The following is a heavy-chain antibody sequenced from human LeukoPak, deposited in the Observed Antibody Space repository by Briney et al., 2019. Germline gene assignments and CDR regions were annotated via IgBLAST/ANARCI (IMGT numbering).Heavy chain of an antibody. CDR2: IIPIFGTA. CDR3: ARESGSDYGDYGSNWFDP. Sequence: SVKVSSKASGGTFTIYAISWVRQAPGQGLEWMGGIIPIFGTANYAQKFQGRVTITADESTSTAYMELSSLRYEDTAVYYCARESGSDYGDYGSNWFDPWGQGTLVTVSS. CDR1: GGTFTIYA. V-gene: IGHV1-69*13. J-gene: IGHJ5*02. D-gene: IGHD4-17*01.